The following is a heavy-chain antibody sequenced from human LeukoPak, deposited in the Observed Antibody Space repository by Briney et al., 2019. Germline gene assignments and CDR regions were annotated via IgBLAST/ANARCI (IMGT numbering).Heavy chain of an antibody. CDR2: ISYDGSNK. V-gene: IGHV3-30*18. CDR1: RFTFSRYG. J-gene: IGHJ6*03. Sequence: GGSLRLSCAASRFTFSRYGMHWVRQAPGKGLEWVAVISYDGSNKYYVDSVKGRFTISRDNSKNTLYLQMNSLRAEDTAVYYCAKPYSDGDYYYYYMDVWGKGTAVTISS. D-gene: IGHD2-21*01. CDR3: AKPYSDGDYYYYYMDV.